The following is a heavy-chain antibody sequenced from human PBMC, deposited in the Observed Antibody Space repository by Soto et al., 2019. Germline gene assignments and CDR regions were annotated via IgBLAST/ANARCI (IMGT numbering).Heavy chain of an antibody. V-gene: IGHV3-64D*09. CDR2: ISSNGGST. Sequence: GGSLRLSCSASGFTFSSYAMHWVRQAPGKGLEYVSAISSNGGSTYYADSVKGRFTISRDNSKNTLYLQMSSLRAEDTAVYYCVREGATHIAAAGDDAFDIWGQGTMVTVSS. CDR3: VREGATHIAAAGDDAFDI. D-gene: IGHD6-13*01. J-gene: IGHJ3*02. CDR1: GFTFSSYA.